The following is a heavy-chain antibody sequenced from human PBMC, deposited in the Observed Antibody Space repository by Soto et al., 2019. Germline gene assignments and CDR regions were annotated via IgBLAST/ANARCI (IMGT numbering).Heavy chain of an antibody. Sequence: HPGGSLRLSCAASGFTFSSYGMHWVRQAPGKGLEWVAVIWYDGSNKYYADSVKGRFTISRDNSKNTLYLQMNSLRAEDTAVYYCAREAGFGTYGMDVWGQGTTVTVSS. CDR1: GFTFSSYG. J-gene: IGHJ6*02. CDR2: IWYDGSNK. D-gene: IGHD3-10*01. V-gene: IGHV3-33*01. CDR3: AREAGFGTYGMDV.